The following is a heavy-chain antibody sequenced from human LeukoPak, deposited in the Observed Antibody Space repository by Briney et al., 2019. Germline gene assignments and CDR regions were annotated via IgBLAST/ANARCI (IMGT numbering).Heavy chain of an antibody. CDR1: GFTFSSYA. CDR2: ISGSGGST. J-gene: IGHJ4*02. D-gene: IGHD2-21*01. Sequence: PGGSLRLSCAASGFTFSSYAMSWVRQAPGKGRELLSAISGSGGSTYYADSVKGRFTISRDNSKNTLYLQMNSLRAEDTAVYYCAKDEDPYGPKTFDYWGQGTLVTVSS. V-gene: IGHV3-23*01. CDR3: AKDEDPYGPKTFDY.